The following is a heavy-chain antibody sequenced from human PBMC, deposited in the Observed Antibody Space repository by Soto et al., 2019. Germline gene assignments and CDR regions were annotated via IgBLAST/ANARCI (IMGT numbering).Heavy chain of an antibody. CDR3: ASISPRWDYDSSGYYYN. CDR1: GGSISSYY. CDR2: IYYSGST. D-gene: IGHD3-22*01. Sequence: SETLSLTCTVSGGSISSYYWSWIRQPPGKGLEWIGYIYYSGSTNYNPSLKSRVTISVDTSKNQFSLKLSSLTAADTAVYYCASISPRWDYDSSGYYYNWGQGTLVTVSS. V-gene: IGHV4-59*01. J-gene: IGHJ4*02.